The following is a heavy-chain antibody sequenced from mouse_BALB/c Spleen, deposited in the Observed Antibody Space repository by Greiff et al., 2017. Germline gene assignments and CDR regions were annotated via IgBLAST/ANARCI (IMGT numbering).Heavy chain of an antibody. CDR1: GFTFNTYA. CDR3: VRGGSTATKAWFAY. CDR2: IRSKSNNYAT. J-gene: IGHJ3*01. Sequence: EVQGVESGGGLVQPKGSLKLSCAASGFTFNTYAMNWVRQAPGKGLEWVARIRSKSNNYATYYADSVKDRFTISRDDSQSMLYLQMNNLKTEDTAMYYCVRGGSTATKAWFAYWGQGTLVTVSA. V-gene: IGHV10-1*02. D-gene: IGHD1-2*01.